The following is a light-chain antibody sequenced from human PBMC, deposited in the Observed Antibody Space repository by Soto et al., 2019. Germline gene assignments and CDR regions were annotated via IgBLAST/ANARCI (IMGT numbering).Light chain of an antibody. CDR1: QSVAGS. J-gene: IGKJ5*01. V-gene: IGKV3-11*01. CDR2: DIS. CDR3: QQRSNRIT. Sequence: EFVLTQSPATLSLSRGEGAILSCRASQSVAGSLAWYQQKPGQAPRLLIYDISTRAAAIPARFSGSGSGTDFTLTVSSLEPEDFALYYCQQRSNRITFGQGTRLEI.